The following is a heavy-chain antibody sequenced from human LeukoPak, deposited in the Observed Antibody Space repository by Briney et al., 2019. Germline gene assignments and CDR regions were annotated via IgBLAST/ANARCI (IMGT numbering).Heavy chain of an antibody. V-gene: IGHV3-11*01. Sequence: GGSLRLSCAASGFTFSDYYMSWIRQAPGKGLEWVSYISSSGSTIYYADSVKGRFTISRDNAKNSLYLQMNSLRAEDAAVYYCAIYPTHIRYIVATMWGQGTLVTVSS. CDR3: AIYPTHIRYIVATM. CDR2: ISSSGSTI. J-gene: IGHJ4*02. CDR1: GFTFSDYY. D-gene: IGHD5-12*01.